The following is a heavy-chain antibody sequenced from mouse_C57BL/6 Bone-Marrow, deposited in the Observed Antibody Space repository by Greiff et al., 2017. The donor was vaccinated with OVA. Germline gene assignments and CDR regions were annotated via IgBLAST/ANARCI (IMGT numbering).Heavy chain of an antibody. CDR3: ASMGIYYGYDGGY. D-gene: IGHD2-2*01. CDR1: GYTFTSYR. V-gene: IGHV1-64*01. Sequence: VQLQQPGAELVKPGASVKLSCKASGYTFTSYRMHWVKQRPGQGLEWIGMIHPNSGSTNYNEKFKSKATLTVDKSSSTAYMQLSSLTSEDSAVYYCASMGIYYGYDGGYWGQGTTLTVSS. CDR2: IHPNSGST. J-gene: IGHJ2*01.